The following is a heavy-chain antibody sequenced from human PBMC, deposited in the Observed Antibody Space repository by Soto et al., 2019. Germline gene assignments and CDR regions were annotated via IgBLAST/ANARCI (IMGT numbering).Heavy chain of an antibody. Sequence: SETLSLTCTVSGGSISSYYWSWIRQPPGKGLEWIGYIYYSGSTNYNPSLKSRVTISVDTSKKQFSLKLSSVTAADTAVYYCARRGGYCSGGSCYDYWGQGTLVTVSS. CDR1: GGSISSYY. J-gene: IGHJ4*02. D-gene: IGHD2-15*01. CDR2: IYYSGST. V-gene: IGHV4-59*01. CDR3: ARRGGYCSGGSCYDY.